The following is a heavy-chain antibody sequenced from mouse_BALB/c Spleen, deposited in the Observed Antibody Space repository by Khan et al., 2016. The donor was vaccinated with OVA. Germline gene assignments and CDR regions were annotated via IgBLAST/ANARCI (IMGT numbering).Heavy chain of an antibody. CDR2: ISYSGNT. CDR1: GYPITSDYA. J-gene: IGHJ2*01. D-gene: IGHD1-1*01. CDR3: ARIYGGDFDY. V-gene: IGHV3-2*02. Sequence: EVGLVESGPGLVKPSQSLSLTCTVTGYPITSDYAWNWIRQFPGNKLEWMGHISYSGNTKYNPSLKSRISITRDTSKNQFFLQLNSVTTEDTATYYCARIYGGDFDYWGQGTTLTVSS.